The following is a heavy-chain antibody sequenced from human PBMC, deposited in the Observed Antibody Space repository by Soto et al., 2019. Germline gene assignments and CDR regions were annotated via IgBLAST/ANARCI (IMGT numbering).Heavy chain of an antibody. Sequence: ASVKVSCKPSGYSFTGYRLHWVRQAPGQGLEWMGWLNPQNGDTSYAQKFRDRVTMTSDTSITTAYMDLSRLTSDDTATYYCVRDMVETMDEYYYYAVDVWGQGTTVTVSS. D-gene: IGHD2-21*02. CDR2: LNPQNGDT. CDR1: GYSFTGYR. V-gene: IGHV1-2*02. J-gene: IGHJ6*02. CDR3: VRDMVETMDEYYYYAVDV.